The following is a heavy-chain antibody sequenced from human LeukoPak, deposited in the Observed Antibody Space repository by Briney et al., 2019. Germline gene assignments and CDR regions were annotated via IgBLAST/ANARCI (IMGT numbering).Heavy chain of an antibody. V-gene: IGHV1-2*02. CDR3: ARGIVVVPAAMAGWFDP. J-gene: IGHJ5*02. CDR2: INPDSGGT. Sequence: ASVKVSCKASGYTFAGYFIHWVRQAPGQGLEWMGWINPDSGGTNYAQKFQGRVTMTRDTSISTAYMELSRLRSDDTAVYYCARGIVVVPAAMAGWFDPWGQGTLVTVSS. CDR1: GYTFAGYF. D-gene: IGHD2-2*01.